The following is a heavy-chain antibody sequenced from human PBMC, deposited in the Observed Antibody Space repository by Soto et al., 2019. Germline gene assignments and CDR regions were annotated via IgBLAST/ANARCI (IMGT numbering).Heavy chain of an antibody. CDR3: ASRDPGTSVDY. CDR2: IYRTGST. Sequence: PSETLSLTCAVSVGSFTSNNWCTGVRQPPGQGLEWIGEIYRTGSTNYNPSLKSRVTISLDKSENQFSLKVTSLTAADTAVYYCASRDPGTSVDYWGQGTLVTVSS. CDR1: VGSFTSNNW. V-gene: IGHV4-4*02. D-gene: IGHD1-7*01. J-gene: IGHJ4*02.